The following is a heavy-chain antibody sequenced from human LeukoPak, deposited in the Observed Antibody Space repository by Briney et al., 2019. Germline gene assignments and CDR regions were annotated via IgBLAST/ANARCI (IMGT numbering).Heavy chain of an antibody. CDR2: ISGSGGST. CDR3: ARMGSRDILSGFLAWGRPGADDDYYGLYV. Sequence: GGSLRLSCAASGFTFSSYAMSWVRQAPGKGLEWVSAISGSGGSTYYADSVKGRFVISRDNSQNTLFLQMKRLRVEDTAVYYCARMGSRDILSGFLAWGRPGADDDYYGLYVWGQGTTVTVSS. D-gene: IGHD3-9*01. CDR1: GFTFSSYA. J-gene: IGHJ6*02. V-gene: IGHV3-23*01.